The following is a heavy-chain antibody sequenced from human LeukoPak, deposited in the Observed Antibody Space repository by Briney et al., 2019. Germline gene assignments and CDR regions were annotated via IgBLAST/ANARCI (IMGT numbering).Heavy chain of an antibody. D-gene: IGHD3-22*01. CDR1: GFTFSSYS. Sequence: GGSLRLSCAASGFTFSSYSKNWVRQAPGKGLEWVSSISSSSSYIYYADSVKGRFTISRDNAKNSLYLQMNSLRAEDTAVYYCARVPGYYDSSGYPLTYYYYGMDVWGQGTTVTVSS. CDR3: ARVPGYYDSSGYPLTYYYYGMDV. V-gene: IGHV3-21*01. J-gene: IGHJ6*02. CDR2: ISSSSSYI.